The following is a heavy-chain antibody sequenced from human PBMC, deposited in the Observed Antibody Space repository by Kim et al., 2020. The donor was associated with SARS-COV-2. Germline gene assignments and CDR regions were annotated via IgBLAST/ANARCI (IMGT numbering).Heavy chain of an antibody. CDR1: GGSFSGYY. J-gene: IGHJ5*02. CDR2: INHSGST. D-gene: IGHD2-2*01. Sequence: SETLSLTCAVYGGSFSGYYWSWIRQPPGKGLEWIGEINHSGSTNYNPSLKSRVTISVDTSKNQFSLKLSSVTAADTAVYYCARGPASNWFDPWGQGTLVT. V-gene: IGHV4-34*01. CDR3: ARGPASNWFDP.